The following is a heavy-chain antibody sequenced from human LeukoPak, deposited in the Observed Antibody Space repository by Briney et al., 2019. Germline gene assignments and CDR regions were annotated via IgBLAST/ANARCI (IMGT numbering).Heavy chain of an antibody. CDR1: GYTLTELS. V-gene: IGHV1-24*01. D-gene: IGHD3-22*01. J-gene: IGHJ4*02. Sequence: ASVKVSCKVSGYTLTELSMHWVRQAPGKGLEWMGGFDPEDGETIYAQKFQGRVTMTEDTSTDTAYMELSSLRSEDTAVYYCATSDHYYDSSGYYFFDHWGQGTLVTVSS. CDR2: FDPEDGET. CDR3: ATSDHYYDSSGYYFFDH.